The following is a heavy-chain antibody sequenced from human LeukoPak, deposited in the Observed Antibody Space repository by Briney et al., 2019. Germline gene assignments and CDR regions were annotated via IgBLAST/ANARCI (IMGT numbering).Heavy chain of an antibody. V-gene: IGHV1-2*02. D-gene: IGHD5-12*01. J-gene: IGHJ5*02. CDR2: INPNSGGT. Sequence: ASVKVSCKTSGYTFTGYYMHWVRQAPGQGLEWMGWINPNSGGTNYAQKFQGRVTMTRDTSISTAYMELSRLRSDDTAVYYCARLKWLRFGHWFDPWGQGTLVTVSS. CDR3: ARLKWLRFGHWFDP. CDR1: GYTFTGYY.